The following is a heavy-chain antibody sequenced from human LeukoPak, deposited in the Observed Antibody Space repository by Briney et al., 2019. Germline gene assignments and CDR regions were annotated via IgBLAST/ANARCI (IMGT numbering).Heavy chain of an antibody. CDR2: IYYSGST. V-gene: IGHV4-31*03. CDR1: GGSISSGGYY. D-gene: IGHD4-17*01. Sequence: TLSLTCTVSGGSISSGGYYWSWIRQHPGKGLEWIGSIYYSGSTYYNPSLKSRVTISVDTSKNQFSLKLSSVTAADTAVYDCARAGSYGDYYFDDRGQGTLVTVSS. J-gene: IGHJ4*02. CDR3: ARAGSYGDYYFDD.